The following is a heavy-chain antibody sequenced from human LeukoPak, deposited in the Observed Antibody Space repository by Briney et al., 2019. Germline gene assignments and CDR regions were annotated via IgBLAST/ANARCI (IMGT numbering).Heavy chain of an antibody. CDR1: GGSISSSSYY. J-gene: IGHJ6*03. Sequence: SETLSLTCTVSGGSISSSSYYWGWIRQPPGKGLEWIGSIYYSGGTYYNPSLKSRVTISVDTSKNQFSLKLSSVTAADTAVYYRARRVPDSSGYYYMDVWGKGTTVTVSS. D-gene: IGHD3-22*01. CDR3: ARRVPDSSGYYYMDV. V-gene: IGHV4-39*01. CDR2: IYYSGGT.